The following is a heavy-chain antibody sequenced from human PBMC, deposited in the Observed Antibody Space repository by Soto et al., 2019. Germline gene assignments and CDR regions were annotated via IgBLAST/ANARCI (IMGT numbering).Heavy chain of an antibody. CDR3: ARDVFETAPYDILTGYHGYYYYGMDV. J-gene: IGHJ6*02. CDR2: IYYSGST. D-gene: IGHD3-9*01. Sequence: PSETLSLTCTVSGGSISSGDYYWSWIRQPPGKGLEWIGYIYYSGSTYYNPSLKSRVTISVDTSKNQFSLKLSSVTAADTAVYYCARDVFETAPYDILTGYHGYYYYGMDVWGQGTTVTVSS. CDR1: GGSISSGDYY. V-gene: IGHV4-30-4*01.